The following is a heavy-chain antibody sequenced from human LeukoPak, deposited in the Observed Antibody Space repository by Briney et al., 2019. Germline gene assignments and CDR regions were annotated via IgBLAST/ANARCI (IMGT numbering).Heavy chain of an antibody. CDR1: GGSFSGYY. Sequence: PSETLSLTCAVYGGSFSGYYWSWIRQPPGKGLEWIGEINHSGSTNYNPSLKSRVTISVDTSKNQFSLKLSSVTAADTAVYYCARDSSRLGYDAFDIWGQGTMVTVSS. D-gene: IGHD7-27*01. J-gene: IGHJ3*02. V-gene: IGHV4-34*01. CDR2: INHSGST. CDR3: ARDSSRLGYDAFDI.